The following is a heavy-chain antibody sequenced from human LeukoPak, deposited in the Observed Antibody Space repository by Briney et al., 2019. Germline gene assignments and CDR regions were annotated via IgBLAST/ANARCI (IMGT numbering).Heavy chain of an antibody. CDR1: GYSISSGYF. V-gene: IGHV4-38-2*02. CDR2: ISHSGTT. Sequence: SETLSLTCTVSGYSISSGYFWGWIRPPPGKGLEWIGSISHSGTTYYNPSLKSRITISQDTSKNQFSLKVNSVTAADTAAYYCTREEGGTTVDYWGQGTLVTVSS. CDR3: TREEGGTTVDY. J-gene: IGHJ4*02. D-gene: IGHD1-1*01.